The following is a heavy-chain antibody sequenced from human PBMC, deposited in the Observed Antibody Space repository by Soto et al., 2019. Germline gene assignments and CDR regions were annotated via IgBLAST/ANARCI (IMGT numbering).Heavy chain of an antibody. J-gene: IGHJ3*02. CDR3: ATSGYSSSSDAFDI. Sequence: EVQLVESGGGLIQPAGSLRLSCAASGFTVISNFMSWVRQAPGKGLEWVSIIYSGGGTYYADSVKGRFTISRDNSKNTLYLQMNSLRAEDTAVYYCATSGYSSSSDAFDIWGQGTMVTVSS. CDR2: IYSGGGT. CDR1: GFTVISNF. D-gene: IGHD6-13*01. V-gene: IGHV3-53*01.